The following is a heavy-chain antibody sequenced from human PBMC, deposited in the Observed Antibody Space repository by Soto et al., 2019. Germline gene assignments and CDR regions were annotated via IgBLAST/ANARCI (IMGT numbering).Heavy chain of an antibody. J-gene: IGHJ4*02. D-gene: IGHD3-22*01. V-gene: IGHV1-69*06. CDR3: ARAGYYDSSGYYYYRDY. CDR1: GGILAIPA. CDR2: IIPIFGKA. Sequence: SVQICSASCGGILAIPAGIWGRQAPAQRLEWMRGIIPIFGKANYAQKFQGRVTITADKSTSTAYMELSSLRSEDTAVYYCARAGYYDSSGYYYYRDYWGQGTLVTGSA.